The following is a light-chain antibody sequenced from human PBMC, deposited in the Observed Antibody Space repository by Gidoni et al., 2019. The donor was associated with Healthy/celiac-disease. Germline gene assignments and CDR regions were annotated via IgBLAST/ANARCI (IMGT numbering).Light chain of an antibody. V-gene: IGLV2-23*01. Sequence: QSALTQPAAVSGSPGQSITISCTGTSSDVGSYNLVSWYQQHPGKAPKLMIYEGGKRPSGVSTRFSGSKSGNTASLTISGLQAEDESDYYCCSSAGSYVFGTGTKVTVL. J-gene: IGLJ1*01. CDR1: SSDVGSYNL. CDR3: CSSAGSYV. CDR2: EGG.